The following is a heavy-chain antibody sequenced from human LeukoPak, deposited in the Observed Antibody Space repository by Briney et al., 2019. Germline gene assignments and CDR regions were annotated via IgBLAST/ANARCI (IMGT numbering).Heavy chain of an antibody. Sequence: SETLSLTCTVSGASISSGHYYWTWIRQRPGRGLEWIGYILYSGSTYYNPSLKSRITISVDTSKNQFSLKLSSVTAADTAVYYCARVLGNSAFDIWGQGTMVTVSS. D-gene: IGHD3-16*01. CDR3: ARVLGNSAFDI. CDR1: GASISSGHYY. CDR2: ILYSGST. V-gene: IGHV4-30-4*08. J-gene: IGHJ3*02.